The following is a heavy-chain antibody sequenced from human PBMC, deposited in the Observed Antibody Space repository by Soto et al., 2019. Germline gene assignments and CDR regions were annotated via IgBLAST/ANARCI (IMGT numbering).Heavy chain of an antibody. J-gene: IGHJ4*02. D-gene: IGHD6-19*01. CDR1: GFTFSNYW. CDR3: ERAGLYRFDY. CDR2: IHSDGPTI. Sequence: EVQLVESGGGLVQPGGSLRLSCAASGFTFSNYWVHWVRQAPGKGLTWVSRIHSDGPTINYADSVEGRFAISRDNAKSALFLQMSSRRVGDPSGYYCERAGLYRFDYLGQGTPVTVSS. V-gene: IGHV3-74*01.